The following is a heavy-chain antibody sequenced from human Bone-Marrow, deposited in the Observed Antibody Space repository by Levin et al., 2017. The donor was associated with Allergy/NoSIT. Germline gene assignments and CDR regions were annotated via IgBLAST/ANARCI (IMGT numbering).Heavy chain of an antibody. CDR2: INNDGSST. Sequence: GESLKISCVASGFPFNFYWMHWVRQVPGKGLMWVSRINNDGSSTTYADSVKGRFTISRDNGKNTLYLQMHRLRAEDTAIYFCARLQWEQLGCDSWGQGTQVIVSS. D-gene: IGHD1-26*01. V-gene: IGHV3-74*01. CDR1: GFPFNFYW. CDR3: ARLQWEQLGCDS. J-gene: IGHJ5*01.